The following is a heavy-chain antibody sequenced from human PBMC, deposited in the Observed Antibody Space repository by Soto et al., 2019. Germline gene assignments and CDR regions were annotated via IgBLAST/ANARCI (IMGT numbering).Heavy chain of an antibody. CDR2: IIPILDIP. J-gene: IGHJ6*02. D-gene: IGHD2-8*02. Sequence: QVQLVQSGAEVKKPGSSVKVSCKASGGTFSRYTFTWVRQAPGQGLEWMGRIIPILDIPNYAQNFQGRVTSAADESTSTAYMRLCRLTSDDTAVYYCASHFTGVLVRGTSPPGGDNYGWDVWGQGATVPVSS. CDR1: GGTFSRYT. CDR3: ASHFTGVLVRGTSPPGGDNYGWDV. V-gene: IGHV1-69*02.